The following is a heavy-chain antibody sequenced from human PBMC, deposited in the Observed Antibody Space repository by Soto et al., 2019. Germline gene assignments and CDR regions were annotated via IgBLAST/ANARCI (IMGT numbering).Heavy chain of an antibody. CDR3: ARGDYGY. D-gene: IGHD4-17*01. CDR1: VYNFSNFD. V-gene: IGHV1-18*01. J-gene: IGHJ4*02. CDR2: ISAYNGNT. Sequence: QVQLGQSGAEVKKPGASVKVSWKTSVYNFSNFDITWVREAPGQGIEWMGWISAYNGNTNYAQKLQGRVTMTTDTSTSTAYMELMSLRSDDTAVYYCARGDYGYWGQGTLVTVSS.